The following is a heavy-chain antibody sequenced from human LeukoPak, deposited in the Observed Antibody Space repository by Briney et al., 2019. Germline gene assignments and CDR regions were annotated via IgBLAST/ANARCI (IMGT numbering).Heavy chain of an antibody. CDR3: ARSSSSTFDP. CDR1: GGSFGGYY. V-gene: IGHV4-34*01. J-gene: IGHJ5*02. CDR2: INHSGST. D-gene: IGHD6-19*01. Sequence: TSETLSPTCAVYGGSFGGYYWSWIRQPPGKGLEWIGEINHSGSTNYNPSLKSRVTISVDTSKNQFSLKLSSVTAADTAIYYCARSSSSTFDPWGRGTLVTVSS.